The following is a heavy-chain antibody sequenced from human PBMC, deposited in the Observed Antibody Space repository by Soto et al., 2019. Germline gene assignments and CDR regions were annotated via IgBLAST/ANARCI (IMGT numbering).Heavy chain of an antibody. CDR2: IYSGGST. CDR1: GFTVSSNY. CDR3: ATAKLLLPWLFDY. V-gene: IGHV3-66*01. Sequence: EVQLVESGGGLVQPGGSLRLSCAASGFTVSSNYMSWVRQAPGQGLEWVSVIYSGGSTYYADSVKGRFTISRDDSKNTLFLQMNSLRAEDTAVYDCATAKLLLPWLFDYWGQGTLVTVSS. D-gene: IGHD2-15*01. J-gene: IGHJ4*02.